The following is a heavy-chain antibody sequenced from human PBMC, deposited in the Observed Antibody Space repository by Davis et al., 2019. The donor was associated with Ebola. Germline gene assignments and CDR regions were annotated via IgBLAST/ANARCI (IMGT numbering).Heavy chain of an antibody. CDR3: TIERAVVVPAAMRWGPYYYGMDV. CDR2: IRSKANSYAT. D-gene: IGHD2-2*01. V-gene: IGHV3-73*01. Sequence: GESLKISCAASGFTFSGSAMHWVRQASGKGLEWVGRIRSKANSYATAYAASVKGRFTISRDDSKNTAYLQMNSLKTEDTAVYYCTIERAVVVPAAMRWGPYYYGMDVWGQGTTVTVSS. J-gene: IGHJ6*02. CDR1: GFTFSGSA.